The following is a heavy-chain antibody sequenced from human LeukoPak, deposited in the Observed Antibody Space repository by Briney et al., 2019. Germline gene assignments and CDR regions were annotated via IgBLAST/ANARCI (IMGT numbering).Heavy chain of an antibody. CDR3: ASHYGDYSFFDY. J-gene: IGHJ4*02. V-gene: IGHV3-7*02. Sequence: XGSLRLSCAASGFTFSSYWMSWVRQAPGKGVEWVANIKQDGSEKYYVDSVTGRFPISRHNAQNSLYLQMNSLRAEDTAVYYCASHYGDYSFFDYWGQGTLVTVSS. D-gene: IGHD4-17*01. CDR1: GFTFSSYW. CDR2: IKQDGSEK.